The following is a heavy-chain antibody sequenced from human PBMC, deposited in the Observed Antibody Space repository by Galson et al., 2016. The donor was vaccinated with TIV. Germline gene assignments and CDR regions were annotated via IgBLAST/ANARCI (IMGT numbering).Heavy chain of an antibody. V-gene: IGHV1-69*13. CDR3: ARESTSMYYSDSSSYFDY. D-gene: IGHD3-22*01. CDR1: GGTFSNYA. CDR2: IIPIFGTA. J-gene: IGHJ4*02. Sequence: SVKVSCKASGGTFSNYAISWVRQAPGQGLEWMGRIIPIFGTANYAQKFQGRVTVTADESTNTAYMDLSSLRSEDTAVYYCARESTSMYYSDSSSYFDYWGQGTLATVSS.